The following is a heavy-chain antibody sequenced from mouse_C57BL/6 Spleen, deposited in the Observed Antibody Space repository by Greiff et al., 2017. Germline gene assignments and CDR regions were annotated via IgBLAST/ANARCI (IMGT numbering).Heavy chain of an antibody. D-gene: IGHD1-1*01. J-gene: IGHJ1*03. Sequence: EVHLVESGGGLVKPGGSLKLSCAASGFTFSSYAMSWVRQTPEKRLEWVATISDGGSYTYYPDNVKGRFTISRDNAKNNLYLQMSHLKSEDTAMYYCARDSTTVVSYWYFDVWGTGTTVTVSS. CDR1: GFTFSSYA. CDR3: ARDSTTVVSYWYFDV. V-gene: IGHV5-4*01. CDR2: ISDGGSYT.